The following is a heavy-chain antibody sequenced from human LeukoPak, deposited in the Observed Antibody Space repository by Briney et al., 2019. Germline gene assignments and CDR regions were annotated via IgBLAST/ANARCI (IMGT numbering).Heavy chain of an antibody. CDR3: ARDRTVGNAIDI. D-gene: IGHD4-23*01. Sequence: ASVKVSCKASGYTFTGYYMHWVRQGPGQGLEWMGWINPNSGGTNYAQKFQGRVTMTRDTSISTAYMELSRLRSDDTAVYYCARDRTVGNAIDIWGQGTMVNASS. CDR1: GYTFTGYY. V-gene: IGHV1-2*02. CDR2: INPNSGGT. J-gene: IGHJ3*02.